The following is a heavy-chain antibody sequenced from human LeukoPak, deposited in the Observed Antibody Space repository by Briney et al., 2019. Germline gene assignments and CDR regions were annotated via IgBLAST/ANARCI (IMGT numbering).Heavy chain of an antibody. J-gene: IGHJ4*02. V-gene: IGHV4-59*08. CDR2: IYYSGST. D-gene: IGHD3-10*01. CDR3: ASSPQPGSGSYFR. Sequence: PSETLSLTCTVSGGSISSYYWGWIRQPPGKGLEWIGYIYYSGSTNYNPSLKSRVTISVDTSKNQFSLKLSSVTAADTAVYYCASSPQPGSGSYFRWGQRTLVTVSS. CDR1: GGSISSYY.